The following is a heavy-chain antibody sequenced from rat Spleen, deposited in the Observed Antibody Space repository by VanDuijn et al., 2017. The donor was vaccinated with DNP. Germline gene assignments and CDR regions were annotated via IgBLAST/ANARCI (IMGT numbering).Heavy chain of an antibody. J-gene: IGHJ4*01. V-gene: IGHV5S10*01. CDR1: GFTFSDYN. CDR3: AXGTLRXHAMDX. CDR2: IFYAGTTT. D-gene: IGHD1-6*01. Sequence: EVQLVESGGGLVQAGRSLKLSCAASGFTFSDYNMAWVRQAPKKGLEWVATIFYAGTTTYYRDSVKGRFTISRDNANGTLYLQMNSLRSEDMAXXXCAXGTLRXHAMDXXGQGTSXXVSS.